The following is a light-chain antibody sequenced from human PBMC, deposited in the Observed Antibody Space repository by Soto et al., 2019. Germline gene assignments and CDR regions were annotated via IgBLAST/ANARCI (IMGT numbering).Light chain of an antibody. CDR2: AAS. Sequence: ILLTQSPSSLSASVGDRVTITCRASQGIDSSFAWYQQKPGQAPKLLIYAASTLQSGVPSRLSGSGSGTEFTLTISSLQPDDTATYYCQQCHRYLTFGQGTKVDIK. CDR1: QGIDSS. V-gene: IGKV1-9*01. CDR3: QQCHRYLT. J-gene: IGKJ1*01.